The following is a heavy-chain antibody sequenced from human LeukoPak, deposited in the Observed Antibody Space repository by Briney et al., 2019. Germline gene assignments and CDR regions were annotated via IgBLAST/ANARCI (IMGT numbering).Heavy chain of an antibody. CDR3: ARLGSYHDF. J-gene: IGHJ4*02. CDR2: IHTSGGS. D-gene: IGHD1-26*01. V-gene: IGHV4-4*09. CDR1: GGSISHYY. Sequence: PSETLSLTCTVSGGSISHYYWSWIRQTPAKGLEWMGHIHTSGGSTYYPSLKSRLTMSIDTSRNQFSLRLTSVTAADTAVYVCARLGSYHDFWGQGALVTVSS.